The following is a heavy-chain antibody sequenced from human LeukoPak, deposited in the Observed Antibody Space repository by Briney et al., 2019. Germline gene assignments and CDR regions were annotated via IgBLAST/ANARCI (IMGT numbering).Heavy chain of an antibody. J-gene: IGHJ4*02. CDR1: GYTFTRYG. V-gene: IGHV1-18*01. Sequence: ASVKVSCKASGYTFTRYGMSWVRQAPGQGLEWMGWICGSNGNTNYAQKLQGRVTMTTDTSTGTAYMELRSLRSDDTAVYYCARSGRGTYYYFDYWGQGTLVTVSS. CDR3: ARSGRGTYYYFDY. D-gene: IGHD1-26*01. CDR2: ICGSNGNT.